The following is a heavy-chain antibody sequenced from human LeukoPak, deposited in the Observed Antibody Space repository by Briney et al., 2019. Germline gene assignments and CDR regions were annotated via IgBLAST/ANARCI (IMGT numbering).Heavy chain of an antibody. V-gene: IGHV4-59*01. CDR3: ARGGAARLHFQN. J-gene: IGHJ1*01. Sequence: SETLSLTCTVSGGSISTYYWNWIRQPPGKGLEWIGYIYHSGSANYNPSLQSRVTISVDTSKNQFSLNLNSVTAADTAVYYCARGGAARLHFQNWGQGTLVTVSS. D-gene: IGHD6-6*01. CDR2: IYHSGSA. CDR1: GGSISTYY.